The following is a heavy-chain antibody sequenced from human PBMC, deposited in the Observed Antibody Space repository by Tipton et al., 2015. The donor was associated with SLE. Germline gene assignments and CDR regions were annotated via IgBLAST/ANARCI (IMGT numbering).Heavy chain of an antibody. V-gene: IGHV4-39*07. D-gene: IGHD3-16*01. J-gene: IGHJ4*02. Sequence: TLSLTCTVSGGSISNDNYYWSWIRQPPGKGLEWIGEINHSGRATYSPSLKSRVSMSVDTSKNQFSLTLKSVTDADTAVYFCARTGSSFGEGFDYWGQGSLVTISS. CDR2: INHSGRA. CDR3: ARTGSSFGEGFDY. CDR1: GGSISNDNYY.